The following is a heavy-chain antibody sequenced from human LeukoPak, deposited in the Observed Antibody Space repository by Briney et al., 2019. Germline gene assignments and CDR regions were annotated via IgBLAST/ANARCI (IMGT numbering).Heavy chain of an antibody. CDR2: INAGNGNT. CDR1: GYTFTSYA. D-gene: IGHD6-13*01. CDR3: ARGKYSSSKYEAEFDP. V-gene: IGHV1-3*01. J-gene: IGHJ5*02. Sequence: ASVKVSCKASGYTFTSYAMHWVRQAPGQRLEWMGWINAGNGNTKYSQKFQGRVTITRDTSASTAYMELSSLRSEDTAVYYCARGKYSSSKYEAEFDPWGQGTLVTVSS.